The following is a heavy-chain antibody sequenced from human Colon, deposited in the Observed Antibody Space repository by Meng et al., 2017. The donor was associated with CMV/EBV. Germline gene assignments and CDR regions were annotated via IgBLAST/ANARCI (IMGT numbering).Heavy chain of an antibody. Sequence: ASVKVSCKASGYTFTSYYMHWVRQAPGQGLEWMGIINPSGGSTSYAQKFQGRVTMTRDTSTSTVYMELSSLRSEDTAVYYCARDGGDFWSGPQGNWFDPWGQGTLVTVSS. CDR2: INPSGGST. CDR1: GYTFTSYY. CDR3: ARDGGDFWSGPQGNWFDP. V-gene: IGHV1-46*01. J-gene: IGHJ5*02. D-gene: IGHD3-3*01.